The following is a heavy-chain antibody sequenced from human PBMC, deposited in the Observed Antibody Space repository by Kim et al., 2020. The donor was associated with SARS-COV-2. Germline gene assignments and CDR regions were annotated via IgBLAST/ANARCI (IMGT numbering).Heavy chain of an antibody. CDR3: ATSYSSSSGRDF. D-gene: IGHD6-6*01. J-gene: IGHJ4*02. CDR1: GGSVSSSTYY. CDR2: IYYSGST. Sequence: SETLSLTCTVSGGSVSSSTYYWGWVRQPPGKGLEWIGAIYYSGSTYYNPSLKSRLTISLDTSKNQFSLKLSSVTAADTAVYYCATSYSSSSGRDFWGQGTLLTLSS. V-gene: IGHV4-39*01.